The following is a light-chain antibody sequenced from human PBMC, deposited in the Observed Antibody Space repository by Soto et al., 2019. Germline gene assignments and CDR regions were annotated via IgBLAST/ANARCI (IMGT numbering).Light chain of an antibody. CDR3: SSYTNINTRACV. V-gene: IGLV2-14*01. Sequence: QSALTQPASVSGSPGQSITISCTGTSGDIGSYNRVSWYQQHPGKAPKLIIYEVTDRPSGVSNRFSGSKSGNTASLTISGLQADDEAEYYGSSYTNINTRACVFGTGTKLTVL. CDR1: SGDIGSYNR. CDR2: EVT. J-gene: IGLJ1*01.